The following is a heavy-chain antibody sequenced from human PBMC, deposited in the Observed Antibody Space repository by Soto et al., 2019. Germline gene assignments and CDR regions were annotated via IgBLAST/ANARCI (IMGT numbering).Heavy chain of an antibody. CDR2: ISAYDGKT. CDR3: TRAINSGWGNWFDS. V-gene: IGHV1-18*01. D-gene: IGHD6-19*01. CDR1: GYTFNTYG. Sequence: ASVKVSCKTSGYTFNTYGINWVRQAPGQGLELMGWISAYDGKTTYAEKFQGRVTLTTDSSITTAYMDLRSLTSDDTAVYYCTRAINSGWGNWFDSWGQGTPVTVSS. J-gene: IGHJ5*01.